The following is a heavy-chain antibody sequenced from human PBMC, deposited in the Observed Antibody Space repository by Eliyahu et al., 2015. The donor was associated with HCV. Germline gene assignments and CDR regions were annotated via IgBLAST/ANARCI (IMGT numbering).Heavy chain of an antibody. CDR2: IRSKAYGGTT. CDR3: TRAPVPYSSDGMDV. J-gene: IGHJ6*02. V-gene: IGHV3-49*03. D-gene: IGHD5-18*01. CDR1: GFTFGDYA. Sequence: EVQLVEFGGGLVQPGRSLRLSCTAFGFTFGDYAMSWFRQAPGKGXEWVGFIRSKAYGGTTEYAVSVKGRFTISRDDSKSIAYLQMNSLKAEDTAVYYCTRAPVPYSSDGMDVWGQGTTVTVSS.